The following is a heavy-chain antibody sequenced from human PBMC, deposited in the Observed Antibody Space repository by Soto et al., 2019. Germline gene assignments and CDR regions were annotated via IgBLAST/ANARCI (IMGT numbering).Heavy chain of an antibody. Sequence: EVQLVESGGGLVQPGGSLRLSCTASGFTFSDHYIDWVRQAPGKGLEWVGRSRNKANSYTTEYAASVKGRFTISRDDSKNSLYLQMNSLKTEDTAVYYCARTDSSGWSCMDVWGRGTTVTVSS. V-gene: IGHV3-72*01. CDR3: ARTDSSGWSCMDV. CDR1: GFTFSDHY. D-gene: IGHD6-19*01. J-gene: IGHJ6*02. CDR2: SRNKANSYTT.